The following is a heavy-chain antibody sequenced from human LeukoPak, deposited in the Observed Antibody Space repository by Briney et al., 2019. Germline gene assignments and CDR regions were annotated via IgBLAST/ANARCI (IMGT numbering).Heavy chain of an antibody. J-gene: IGHJ3*01. V-gene: IGHV1-46*01. CDR2: INPDGGNT. Sequence: ASVKVSCKASGYTFTNSYIHWVRQAPGQVLEWMGLINPDGGNTNYAQNFQGRVTLTRDTSTSTVYTELSSLRSEDTAIYHCARIRDGYNDAYDLWGQGTVVTVPS. D-gene: IGHD5-24*01. CDR1: GYTFTNSY. CDR3: ARIRDGYNDAYDL.